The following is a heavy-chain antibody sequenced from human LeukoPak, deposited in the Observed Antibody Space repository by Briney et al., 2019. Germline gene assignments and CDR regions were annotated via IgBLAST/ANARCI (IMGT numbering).Heavy chain of an antibody. CDR1: GFSLSTSGMC. Sequence: SGPALVKPTQTLTLTCTFSGFSLSTSGMCVSWIRQPLGKGLEWIGSIYYGGSTYYNASLRSRVTTSVDTSKNQFSLKLSSVTAADTAVYYCARGGTTVDYWGQGTLVTVSS. J-gene: IGHJ4*02. CDR3: ARGGTTVDY. D-gene: IGHD1-7*01. V-gene: IGHV4-39*07. CDR2: IYYGGST.